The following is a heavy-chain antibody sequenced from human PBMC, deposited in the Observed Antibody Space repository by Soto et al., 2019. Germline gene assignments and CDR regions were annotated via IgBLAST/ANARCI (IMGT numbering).Heavy chain of an antibody. CDR2: INAGNGNT. D-gene: IGHD6-19*01. CDR3: ARVKGSSGWSPYFHY. Sequence: GASVKVSCKASGYTFTSYAMHWVRQAPGQRLEWMGWINAGNGNTKYSQKFQGRVTITRDTSASTAYMELSSLRSEDTAVYYWARVKGSSGWSPYFHYCGEGTRVTVS. J-gene: IGHJ4*02. CDR1: GYTFTSYA. V-gene: IGHV1-3*01.